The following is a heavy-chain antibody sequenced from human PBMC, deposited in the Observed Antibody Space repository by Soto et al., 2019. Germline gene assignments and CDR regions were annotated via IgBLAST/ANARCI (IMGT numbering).Heavy chain of an antibody. V-gene: IGHV1-8*01. CDR2: IIPSGTTA. CDR3: ARSAAARSGYYTFGPYYYYGMDV. Sequence: GASVKVSCKASGLTFPSDDIIWVRQTSGQGLEWMGWIIPSGTTAGYAQKFQGRATITANAPTSTAYMELSSLRSEDTAVYYCARSAAARSGYYTFGPYYYYGMDVWGQGTTVTVSS. J-gene: IGHJ6*02. CDR1: GLTFPSDD. D-gene: IGHD3-3*01.